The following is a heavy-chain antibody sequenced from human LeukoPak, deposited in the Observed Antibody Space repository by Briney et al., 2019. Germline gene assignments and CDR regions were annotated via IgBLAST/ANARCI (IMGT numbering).Heavy chain of an antibody. V-gene: IGHV4-34*01. Sequence: SEALSLTCAVYGGSFSGYYWSWIRQPPGKGLEWIGEINYSGSTNYNPSLKSRVTISVDTSKNQLSLKLSSVTAADTAVYYCARGDSSGPYNWFDPWGQGTLVTVSS. CDR3: ARGDSSGPYNWFDP. J-gene: IGHJ5*02. CDR1: GGSFSGYY. D-gene: IGHD3-22*01. CDR2: INYSGST.